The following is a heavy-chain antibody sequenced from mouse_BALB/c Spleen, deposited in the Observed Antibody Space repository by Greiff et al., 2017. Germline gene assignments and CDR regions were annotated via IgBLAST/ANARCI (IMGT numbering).Heavy chain of an antibody. V-gene: IGHV1S81*02. CDR1: GYTFTSYW. CDR3: ARGGTGTNFDY. Sequence: VQLQQPGAELVKPGASVKLSCKASGYTFTSYWMHWVKQRPGQGLEWIGEINPSNGRTNYNEKFKSKATLTVDKSSSTAYMQLSSLTSEDSAVYYGARGGTGTNFDYWGQGTTLTVSS. CDR2: INPSNGRT. D-gene: IGHD4-1*01. J-gene: IGHJ2*01.